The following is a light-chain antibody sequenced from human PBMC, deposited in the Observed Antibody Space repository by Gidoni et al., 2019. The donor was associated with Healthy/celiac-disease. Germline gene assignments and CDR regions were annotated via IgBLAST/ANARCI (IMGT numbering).Light chain of an antibody. J-gene: IGKJ3*01. CDR3: QQYGSSP. CDR1: QSVSSSY. CDR2: GAS. V-gene: IGKV3-20*01. Sequence: EIVLTQSPGTLSLSPGDRATLSCRASQSVSSSYIAWYQQKPGQAPRLLIYGASSRATGIPDRFSGSGSGTDFTLTISRLEPEDWAVYYCQQYGSSPFGPGTKVDIK.